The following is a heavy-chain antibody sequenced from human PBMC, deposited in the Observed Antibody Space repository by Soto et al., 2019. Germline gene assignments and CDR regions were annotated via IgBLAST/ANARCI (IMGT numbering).Heavy chain of an antibody. V-gene: IGHV4-4*07. CDR1: GGSISSYY. CDR2: IYTSGST. D-gene: IGHD3-22*01. CDR3: ARDQINYYDSSGYYPF. Sequence: NPSETLSLTCTVSGGSISSYYWSWIRQPAGKGLEWIGRIYTSGSTNYNPSLKSRVTMSVDTSKNQFSLKLSSVTAADTAVYYCARDQINYYDSSGYYPFWGQGALVTVSS. J-gene: IGHJ4*02.